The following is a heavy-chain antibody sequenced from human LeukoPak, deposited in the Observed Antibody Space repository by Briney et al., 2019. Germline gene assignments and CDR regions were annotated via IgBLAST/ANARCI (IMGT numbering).Heavy chain of an antibody. Sequence: PSETLSLTCTVSGGSISSSSYYWGWIRQPPGKGLERIGSIYYSGSTYYNPSLKSRVTISVDTSKNQFSLKLSSVTAADTAVYYCARDQSPHAFDIWGQGTMVTVSS. CDR3: ARDQSPHAFDI. J-gene: IGHJ3*02. V-gene: IGHV4-39*07. CDR2: IYYSGST. CDR1: GGSISSSSYY.